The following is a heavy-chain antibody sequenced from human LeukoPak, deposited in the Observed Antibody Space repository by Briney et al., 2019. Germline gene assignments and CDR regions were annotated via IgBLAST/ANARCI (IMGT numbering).Heavy chain of an antibody. CDR3: ARDIGYHTFDY. CDR1: RFIFSNFW. J-gene: IGHJ4*02. CDR2: IKEDGSDK. D-gene: IGHD5-12*01. Sequence: GGSLRLSSPASRFIFSNFWMAWVRQAPGKGLEWVAHIKEDGSDKKYVDSVKGRFTISRDNPKNSLYLQMNSLRAEDTAVYYCARDIGYHTFDYWGQGGLVTVSS. V-gene: IGHV3-7*05.